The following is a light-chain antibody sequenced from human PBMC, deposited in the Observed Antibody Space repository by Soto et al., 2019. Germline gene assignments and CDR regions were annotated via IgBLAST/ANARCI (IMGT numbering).Light chain of an antibody. CDR1: QGIRNY. V-gene: IGKV1-27*01. CDR3: QQYDSVPLT. CDR2: AAS. J-gene: IGKJ4*01. Sequence: LCPSACYLVSFACRASQGIRNYLAWYQQKSGKVPKLLIYAASDLETGVPSRFSGSGSGTDFTLTISSLQPEDIATYYCQQYDSVPLTFGGGTKVDI.